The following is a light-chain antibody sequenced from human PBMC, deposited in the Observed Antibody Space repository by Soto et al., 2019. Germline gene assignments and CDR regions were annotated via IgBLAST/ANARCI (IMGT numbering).Light chain of an antibody. J-gene: IGKJ1*01. Sequence: EIVMTQSPATLSLSPGERVTLSCRASQSVSDNLAWYQQKPGQAPRLLIYGDSTRATGIPARFSGSGSGTEFTLTISSLQSEDVAVYYCQQYHKWPPSTFGQGTKVEIK. V-gene: IGKV3D-15*01. CDR3: QQYHKWPPST. CDR2: GDS. CDR1: QSVSDN.